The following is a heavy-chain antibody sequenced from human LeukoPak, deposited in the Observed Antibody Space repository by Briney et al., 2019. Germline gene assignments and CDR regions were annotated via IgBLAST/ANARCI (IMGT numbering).Heavy chain of an antibody. J-gene: IGHJ5*02. Sequence: PSETLSLTCTVSGASVSIDYWSWIRQSPGKGLEWIGYIYHSGHTMSNPSLKSRVSLSLDTSNNQFSLKLSSVTAADTAVYYCARHPFQYPFDHWGQGTVVSVSS. D-gene: IGHD2/OR15-2a*01. CDR1: GASVSIDY. CDR3: ARHPFQYPFDH. V-gene: IGHV4-59*08. CDR2: IYHSGHT.